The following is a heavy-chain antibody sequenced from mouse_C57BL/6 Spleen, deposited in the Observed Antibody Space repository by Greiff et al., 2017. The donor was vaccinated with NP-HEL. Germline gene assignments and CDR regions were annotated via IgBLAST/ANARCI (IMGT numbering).Heavy chain of an antibody. V-gene: IGHV1-69*01. Sequence: QVQLKQPGAELVMPGASVKLSCKASGYTFTSYWMHWVKQSPGQGLEWIGEIDPSDSYTNYNQKFKGKSTLTVDKSSSTAYMQLSSLTSEDSAVYYCARSPYYYGSSNGYFDVWGTGTTVTVSS. J-gene: IGHJ1*03. CDR2: IDPSDSYT. CDR3: ARSPYYYGSSNGYFDV. CDR1: GYTFTSYW. D-gene: IGHD1-1*01.